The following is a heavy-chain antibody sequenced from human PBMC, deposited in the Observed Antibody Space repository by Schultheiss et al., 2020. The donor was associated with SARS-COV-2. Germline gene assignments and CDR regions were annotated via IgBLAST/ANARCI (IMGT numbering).Heavy chain of an antibody. CDR3: ARGYGEYSYAEGAFDI. V-gene: IGHV1-69*13. D-gene: IGHD5-18*01. CDR1: GYTFTGYY. CDR2: IIPIFGTA. J-gene: IGHJ3*02. Sequence: SVKVSCKASGYTFTGYYMHWVRQAPGQGLEWMGGIIPIFGTANYAQKFQGRVTITADESTSTAYMELSSLRSEDTAVYYCARGYGEYSYAEGAFDIWGQGTMVTVSS.